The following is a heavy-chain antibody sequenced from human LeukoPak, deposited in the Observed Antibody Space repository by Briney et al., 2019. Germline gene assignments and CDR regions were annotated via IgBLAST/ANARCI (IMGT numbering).Heavy chain of an antibody. J-gene: IGHJ4*02. D-gene: IGHD4-23*01. CDR2: IYYSGST. CDR1: GGSISSGDYY. CDR3: ARDLLNEGNHLDY. Sequence: PSQTLSLTCTVSGGSISSGDYYWSWIRQPPGKGLEWIGYIYYSGSTYYNPSLKSRVTISVDTSKNQFSLKLSSVTAADTAVYYCARDLLNEGNHLDYWGQGTLVTVSS. V-gene: IGHV4-30-4*01.